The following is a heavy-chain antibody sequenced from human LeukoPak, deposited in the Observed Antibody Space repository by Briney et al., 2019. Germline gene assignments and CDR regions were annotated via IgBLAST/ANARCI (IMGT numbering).Heavy chain of an antibody. J-gene: IGHJ4*02. Sequence: RRSLTLSCATSGFSFISYAMSWVRPAPGKWMEWVSWSGVRGAIIYYAQSMKGRLTISRDNSKNRLFLQMHSLRAEDTAVFYRAKRSGYTSCWFFDFSGQGTLFTVSP. CDR2: SGVRGAII. D-gene: IGHD6-19*01. V-gene: IGHV3-23*01. CDR1: GFSFISYA. CDR3: AKRSGYTSCWFFDF.